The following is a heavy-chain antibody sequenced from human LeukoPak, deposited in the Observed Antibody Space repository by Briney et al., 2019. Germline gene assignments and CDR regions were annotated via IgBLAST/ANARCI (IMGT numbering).Heavy chain of an antibody. CDR2: IYYSGGT. D-gene: IGHD2-2*01. J-gene: IGHJ6*02. CDR3: ARAPPPARPLYYYYGMDV. V-gene: IGHV4-31*03. CDR1: GGSISSGGYY. Sequence: SETLSLTCTVSGGSISSGGYYWSWIRQHPGKGLEWIGYIYYSGGTYYNPSLKSRVTISVDTSKNQFSLKLSSVTAADTAVYYCARAPPPARPLYYYYGMDVWGQGTTVTVSS.